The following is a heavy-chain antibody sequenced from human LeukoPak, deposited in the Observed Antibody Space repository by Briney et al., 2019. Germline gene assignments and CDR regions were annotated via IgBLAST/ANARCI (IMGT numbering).Heavy chain of an antibody. CDR2: IKKDGNEK. D-gene: IGHD6-13*01. Sequence: GGSLRLSCAASGFTFSSDWMSWVRQAPGKGLEWVANIKKDGNEKYYVDSVKGRFTITRDNAKSSLYLQMNSLRAEDTAVYYCARGRYSSTTYYFDYWGQGTLVTVSS. CDR1: GFTFSSDW. CDR3: ARGRYSSTTYYFDY. V-gene: IGHV3-7*03. J-gene: IGHJ4*02.